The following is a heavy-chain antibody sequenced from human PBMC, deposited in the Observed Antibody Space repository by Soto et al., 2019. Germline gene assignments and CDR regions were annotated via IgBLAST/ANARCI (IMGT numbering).Heavy chain of an antibody. V-gene: IGHV1-18*04. CDR3: ARVEGYYWFDP. CDR2: ITTYNGYT. Sequence: VASVKVSCKASGYSFTTYSISWVRQAPGQGLEWMGWITTYNGYTQYSQKLQGRVTMTTDTSTNTVNMELRSLRSDDTAVYYCARVEGYYWFDPWGQGTLVTVSS. D-gene: IGHD2-21*01. CDR1: GYSFTTYS. J-gene: IGHJ5*02.